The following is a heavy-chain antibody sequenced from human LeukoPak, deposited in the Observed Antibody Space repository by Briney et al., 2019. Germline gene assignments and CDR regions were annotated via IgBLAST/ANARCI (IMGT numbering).Heavy chain of an antibody. D-gene: IGHD6-13*01. CDR1: GFTFSSSA. J-gene: IGHJ5*02. CDR2: ISGSGDDT. V-gene: IGHV3-23*01. Sequence: GGSLRLSCAASGFTFSSSAMSWVRQAPGTGLEWVSSISGSGDDTYYADSVKGRFTISRDNAKNSLYLQMNSLRAEDTAVYYCARGAAASFPWGQGTLVTVSS. CDR3: ARGAAASFP.